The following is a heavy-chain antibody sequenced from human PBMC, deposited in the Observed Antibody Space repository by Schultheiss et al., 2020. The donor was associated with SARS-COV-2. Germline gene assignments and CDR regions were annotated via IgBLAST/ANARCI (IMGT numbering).Heavy chain of an antibody. J-gene: IGHJ5*02. D-gene: IGHD3-3*01. CDR1: GFTFSIYW. V-gene: IGHV3-74*01. Sequence: GGSLRLSCAASGFTFSIYWMHWVRQAPGKGLVWVSRINSDGSSTSYADSVKGRFTISRDNAKNTLYLQMNSLRAEDTAVYYCARDAYYDFWSGYVGFDPWGQGTLVTVSS. CDR2: INSDGSST. CDR3: ARDAYYDFWSGYVGFDP.